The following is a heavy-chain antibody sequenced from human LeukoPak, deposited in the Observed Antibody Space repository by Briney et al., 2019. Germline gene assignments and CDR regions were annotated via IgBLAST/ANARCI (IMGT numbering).Heavy chain of an antibody. Sequence: VASVKISCKVSGYTFTDYYMHWVQQAPGKGGEGMGLVDAEDGETIYAEKFQGRVNITAHMSTDTAYMELSSLRSEDPAVYYCATEPVGATSAPWRQGTLVTVSS. CDR1: GYTFTDYY. V-gene: IGHV1-69-2*01. J-gene: IGHJ5*02. CDR2: VDAEDGET. CDR3: ATEPVGATSAP. D-gene: IGHD1-26*01.